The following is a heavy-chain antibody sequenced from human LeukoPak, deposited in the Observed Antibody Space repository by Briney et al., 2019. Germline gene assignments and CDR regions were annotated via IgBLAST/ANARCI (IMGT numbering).Heavy chain of an antibody. CDR2: ISTGSSYI. CDR1: GFTFSSYS. Sequence: GGSLRLSCAASGFTFSSYSMNWVRQAPGKGLEWVSSISTGSSYIYYADSLKGRFTISRDNSKSTLYLQMNSLRAEDTAVYYCAKDLYSGYAMGHAFDIWGQGTMVTVSS. V-gene: IGHV3-21*04. CDR3: AKDLYSGYAMGHAFDI. J-gene: IGHJ3*02. D-gene: IGHD5-12*01.